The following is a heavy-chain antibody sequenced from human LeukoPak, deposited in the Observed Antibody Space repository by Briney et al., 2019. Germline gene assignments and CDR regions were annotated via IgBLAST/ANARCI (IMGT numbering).Heavy chain of an antibody. J-gene: IGHJ4*02. V-gene: IGHV4-38-2*02. CDR3: ARAREGRYFDY. CDR1: GGSISSYY. Sequence: SETLSLTCTVSGGSISSYYWGWIRQPPGKGLEWIGSIYHSGSTYYNPSLKSRVTISVDTSKNQFSLKLSSVTAADTAVYYCARAREGRYFDYWGQGTLVTVSS. CDR2: IYHSGST.